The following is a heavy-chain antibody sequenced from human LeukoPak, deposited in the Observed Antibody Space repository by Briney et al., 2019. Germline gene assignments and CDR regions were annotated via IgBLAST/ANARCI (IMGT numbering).Heavy chain of an antibody. CDR3: ARGDSSSWSFKI. D-gene: IGHD6-13*01. V-gene: IGHV4-30-4*01. CDR1: GGSLSSSDHY. Sequence: SETLSLTCTVSGGSLSSSDHYWSWIRQPPGKGLEWIAYIYYSGTAYYNPSLKSRVSISVDTSKNQFSLKLSSVTAADTAVYYCARGDSSSWSFKIWGQGTLVTVSS. J-gene: IGHJ4*02. CDR2: IYYSGTA.